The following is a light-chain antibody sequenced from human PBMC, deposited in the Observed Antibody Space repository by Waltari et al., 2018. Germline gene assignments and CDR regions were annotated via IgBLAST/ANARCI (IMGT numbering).Light chain of an antibody. CDR2: WES. V-gene: IGKV4-1*01. CDR1: QSILYSADNGNY. J-gene: IGKJ3*01. Sequence: DIVMTQSPDSLAVSLGERATINCKSSQSILYSADNGNYLAWYQKKPGQPPRRRIYWESTRESVVPDRFSGAGSGTDFNFTISSLQAEDVAVYYCQQYYSSPLTFGPGTKVDIK. CDR3: QQYYSSPLT.